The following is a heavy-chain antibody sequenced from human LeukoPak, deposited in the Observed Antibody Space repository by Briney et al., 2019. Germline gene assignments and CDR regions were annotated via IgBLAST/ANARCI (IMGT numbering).Heavy chain of an antibody. Sequence: GGSLRLSCAASGFTVSSNYMSWVRQAPGKGLEWVSVIYSGGSTYYADSVKGRFTISRDNSKNTLYLQMISLRADDTAVYYCARDVVPYYYYYMDVWGKGTTVTVSS. CDR1: GFTVSSNY. CDR3: ARDVVPYYYYYMDV. CDR2: IYSGGST. J-gene: IGHJ6*03. V-gene: IGHV3-53*05. D-gene: IGHD2-21*01.